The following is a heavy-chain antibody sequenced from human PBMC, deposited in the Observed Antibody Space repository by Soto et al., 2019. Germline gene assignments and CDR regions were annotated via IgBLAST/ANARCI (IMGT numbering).Heavy chain of an antibody. Sequence: PGGSLRLSCAASGFTFSSYAMSWVRQAPGKGLEWVSAISGSGGSTYYADSVKGRFTISRDTSKNTLYLQLNSLRAEDAAVYYCAVRDGVRYYYMDGWGKETTVTVSS. CDR2: ISGSGGST. J-gene: IGHJ6*03. D-gene: IGHD3-10*01. CDR3: AVRDGVRYYYMDG. CDR1: GFTFSSYA. V-gene: IGHV3-23*01.